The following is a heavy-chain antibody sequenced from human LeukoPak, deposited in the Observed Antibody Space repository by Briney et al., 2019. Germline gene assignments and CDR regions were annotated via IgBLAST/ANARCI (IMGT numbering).Heavy chain of an antibody. V-gene: IGHV4-30-4*01. J-gene: IGHJ4*02. CDR3: ARVPSTTHFDY. D-gene: IGHD1-26*01. CDR2: IYYSGST. Sequence: SETLSRTCTVSGGSISSGDYYWSWIRQPPGKGLEWIGYIYYSGSTYYNPSLKSRVTISVDTSKNQFSLKLSSVTAADTAVYYCARVPSTTHFDYWGQGTLVTVSS. CDR1: GGSISSGDYY.